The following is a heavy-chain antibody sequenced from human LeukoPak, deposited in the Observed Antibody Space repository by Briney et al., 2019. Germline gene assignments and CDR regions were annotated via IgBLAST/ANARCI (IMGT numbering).Heavy chain of an antibody. CDR2: INHSGSN. CDR3: ARPGRSRYFVYYYYGTDV. CDR1: GGSFSVYY. Sequence: SETLSLTCAVYGGSFSVYYWSWIRQPPGEGLGWIGEINHSGSNNYNPSLKGRVTISVDTSKNQFSLKLSSVTAAHTAVYYCARPGRSRYFVYYYYGTDVWDQGTTVTVSS. D-gene: IGHD3-9*01. V-gene: IGHV4-34*01. J-gene: IGHJ6*02.